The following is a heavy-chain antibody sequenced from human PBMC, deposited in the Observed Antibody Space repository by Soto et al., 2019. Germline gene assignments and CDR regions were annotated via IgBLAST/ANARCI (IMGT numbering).Heavy chain of an antibody. D-gene: IGHD1-26*01. Sequence: QVQLQESGPGLVKPSETPSLTCNVSGDSISSYYWSWIRQPPGKGLEWIGYIYYSGSTDYNPSLESRVTISIDTSKNQFSLKLNSVTAADSAVYYCAGGGSRFSYFDPWGQGTMVIVSS. CDR3: AGGGSRFSYFDP. V-gene: IGHV4-59*01. CDR2: IYYSGST. CDR1: GDSISSYY. J-gene: IGHJ5*02.